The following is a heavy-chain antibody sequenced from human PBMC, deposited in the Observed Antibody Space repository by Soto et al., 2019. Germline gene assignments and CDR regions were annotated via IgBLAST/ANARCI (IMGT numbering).Heavy chain of an antibody. V-gene: IGHV3-21*01. CDR1: GFTFSSYS. CDR3: ARDPVGAYDFWSGPTQYYYYYMDV. J-gene: IGHJ6*03. D-gene: IGHD3-3*01. CDR2: ISSSSSYI. Sequence: GGSLRLSCAASGFTFSSYSMNWVRQAPGKGLEWVSSISSSSSYIYYADSVKGRFTISRDNAKNSLYLQMNSLRAEDTAVYYWARDPVGAYDFWSGPTQYYYYYMDVWGKGTTVTVSS.